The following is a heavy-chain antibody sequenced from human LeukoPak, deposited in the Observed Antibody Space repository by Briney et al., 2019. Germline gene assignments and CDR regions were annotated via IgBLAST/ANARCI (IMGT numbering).Heavy chain of an antibody. CDR1: GLTVSSNY. CDR3: AREVRAYGAFDI. CDR2: IYSGGSI. J-gene: IGHJ3*02. D-gene: IGHD2-8*01. V-gene: IGHV3-66*01. Sequence: GGSLRLSCAASGLTVSSNYMTWVRQAPGKGLEWVSVIYSGGSIYNADSVKGRFTISRDNSKNTLYLQMNSLRAEDTAVYYCAREVRAYGAFDIWGQGTVVTVSS.